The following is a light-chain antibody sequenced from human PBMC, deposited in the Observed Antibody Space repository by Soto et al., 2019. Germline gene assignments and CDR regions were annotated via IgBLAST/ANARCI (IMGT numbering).Light chain of an antibody. V-gene: IGLV1-40*01. CDR2: GNS. CDR1: SSNIGKGYD. J-gene: IGLJ2*01. Sequence: QSVLTQPPSVSGAPGQRVTISCTGSSSNIGKGYDVHWYQQLPGTAPKLLIYGNSNRPSGVPDRFSGSKSGTSASLAITGLQAEDEADSYCQSYDSSLSGSSVVFGGGTKLTVL. CDR3: QSYDSSLSGSSVV.